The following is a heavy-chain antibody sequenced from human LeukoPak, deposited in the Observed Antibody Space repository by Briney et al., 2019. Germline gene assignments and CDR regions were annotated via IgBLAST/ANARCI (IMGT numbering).Heavy chain of an antibody. CDR3: AKVIEEDSNADY. D-gene: IGHD2-15*01. CDR2: ISGSGGST. Sequence: GGSLRLSCAASGFTFSSYAMSWVRQAPGKGLEWVSAISGSGGSTYYADSVKGRFTISRDNSKNTLYLQMGSLRAEDTAVYYCAKVIEEDSNADYWGQGALVTVSS. J-gene: IGHJ4*02. V-gene: IGHV3-23*01. CDR1: GFTFSSYA.